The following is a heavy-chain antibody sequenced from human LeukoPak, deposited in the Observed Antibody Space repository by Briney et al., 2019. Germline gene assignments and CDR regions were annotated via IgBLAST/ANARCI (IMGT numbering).Heavy chain of an antibody. J-gene: IGHJ3*02. V-gene: IGHV1-2*02. CDR3: ARRAYRSSWTDAFDI. CDR2: INPNSGGT. CDR1: GYTFTGYY. D-gene: IGHD6-13*01. Sequence: ASVKVSCKASGYTFTGYYMHWVRQAPGQGLEWMGWINPNSGGTNYAQKFQGRVTMTRDTSISTAYMELSRLRSDDTAVYYCARRAYRSSWTDAFDIWGQGTMVTVSS.